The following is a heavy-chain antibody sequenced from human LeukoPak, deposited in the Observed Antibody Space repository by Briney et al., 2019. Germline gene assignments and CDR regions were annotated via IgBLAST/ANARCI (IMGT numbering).Heavy chain of an antibody. CDR1: GYSISSGYY. CDR2: IYHSGST. D-gene: IGHD3-3*01. V-gene: IGHV4-38-2*02. J-gene: IGHJ6*03. Sequence: SETLSLTCVVSGYSISSGYYWGWIRQPPGKGLEWIGSIYHSGSTYYNPSLKSRVTISVDTSKNQFSLKLSSVTAADTAVYYCARDLTFWSDYYYYYMDVWGKGTTVTVSS. CDR3: ARDLTFWSDYYYYYMDV.